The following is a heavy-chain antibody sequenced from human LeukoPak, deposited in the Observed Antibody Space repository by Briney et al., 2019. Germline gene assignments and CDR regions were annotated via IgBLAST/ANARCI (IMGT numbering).Heavy chain of an antibody. CDR2: ISTNTSYI. Sequence: GGSLRLLCAAWGFPFSSHSMNCVRHATGEGVEGVSSISTNTSYIYYADSLKGRFTISRDNDKNSLYLQMNSLRADDTAVYYCARGRAVVAASDNWFDPWGQGTLVTVSS. J-gene: IGHJ5*02. CDR3: ARGRAVVAASDNWFDP. CDR1: GFPFSSHS. V-gene: IGHV3-21*01. D-gene: IGHD2-15*01.